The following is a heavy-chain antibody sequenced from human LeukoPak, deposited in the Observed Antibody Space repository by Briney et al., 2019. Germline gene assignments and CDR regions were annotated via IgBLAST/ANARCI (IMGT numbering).Heavy chain of an antibody. CDR2: IYYSGST. D-gene: IGHD3-9*01. V-gene: IGHV4-39*07. J-gene: IGHJ4*02. Sequence: SETLSLTCTVSGGSISSSSYYWGWMRQGPGKGLEGSGSIYYSGSTYYNPSLKSRVTISVDTSKYQFSLKLSSVTAADTAVYHCSLYFAWLFPPYYFDYWGQGTPVTASS. CDR3: SLYFAWLFPPYYFDY. CDR1: GGSISSSSYY.